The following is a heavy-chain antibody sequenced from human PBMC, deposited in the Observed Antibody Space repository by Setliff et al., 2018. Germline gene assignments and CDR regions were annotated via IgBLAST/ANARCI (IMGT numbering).Heavy chain of an antibody. D-gene: IGHD2-15*01. CDR3: ARQRVVVGAPSWFDP. CDR2: IFYRGTT. CDR1: GYSISSDYY. Sequence: PSETLSLTCDVSGYSISSDYYWGWIRQPPGRGLEWIGTIFYRGTTYYNLSLKSPVTISLDASKNQFSLTLTSVTAADTAIYYCARQRVVVGAPSWFDPWGQGTLVT. V-gene: IGHV4-38-2*01. J-gene: IGHJ5*02.